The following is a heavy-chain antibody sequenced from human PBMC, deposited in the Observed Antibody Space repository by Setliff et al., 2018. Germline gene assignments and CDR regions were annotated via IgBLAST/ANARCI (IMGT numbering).Heavy chain of an antibody. CDR2: IFYSGNT. J-gene: IGHJ3*02. D-gene: IGHD1-1*01. Sequence: EPLSLTCTVSDDSFTSSRYYWTWIRQPPGEGLEWIGYIFYSGNTEYNPSLKSRVTISVDTSKSQFSLKLTSVTAADTAVYYCARIRGPTGNCQEAFDIWSEGTMVTVSS. V-gene: IGHV4-61*01. CDR1: DDSFTSSRYY. CDR3: ARIRGPTGNCQEAFDI.